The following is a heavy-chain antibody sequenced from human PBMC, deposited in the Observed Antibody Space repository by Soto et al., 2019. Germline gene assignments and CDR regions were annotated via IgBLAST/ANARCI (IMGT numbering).Heavy chain of an antibody. Sequence: EVQLLESGGGLVQPGGSLRLSCAASGFTFSSYAMSWVRQAPGKGLEWVSAISGSGGSTYYADSVKGRFTISRDNSKNTLYLQMNSLRAEDTAVYYCAKDIVATIRPSYGMDVWGQGTTVTVSS. J-gene: IGHJ6*02. CDR2: ISGSGGST. CDR3: AKDIVATIRPSYGMDV. V-gene: IGHV3-23*01. CDR1: GFTFSSYA. D-gene: IGHD5-12*01.